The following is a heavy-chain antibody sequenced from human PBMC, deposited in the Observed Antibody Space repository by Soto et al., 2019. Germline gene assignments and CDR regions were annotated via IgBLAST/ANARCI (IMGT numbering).Heavy chain of an antibody. CDR1: GGTLSSYT. D-gene: IGHD2-15*01. V-gene: IGHV1-69*08. CDR2: VIPNLGVT. Sequence: QVQLVQSGAEVKKPGSSVKVSCKASGGTLSSYTFSWVRQAPGQGLEWMGRVIPNLGVTNYAKKFQGRFTIVVDTSTSTADMELNSLRYEDTAVYYCARDKGYCSDTSGPDLGYWGQGTLVTVSS. CDR3: ARDKGYCSDTSGPDLGY. J-gene: IGHJ4*02.